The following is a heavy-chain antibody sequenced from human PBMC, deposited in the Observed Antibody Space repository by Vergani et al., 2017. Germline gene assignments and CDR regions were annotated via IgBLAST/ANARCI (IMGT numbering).Heavy chain of an antibody. CDR2: INHSGST. V-gene: IGHV4-34*01. D-gene: IGHD3-22*01. CDR3: ARGSRDYYYDSSGYYY. J-gene: IGHJ4*02. CDR1: GGSFSGYY. Sequence: QVQLQQWGAGLLKPSETLSLTCAVYGGSFSGYYWSWIRQPPGKGLEWIGEINHSGSTNYNPSLKSRVTISVDTSKNQFSLKLSSVTAADTAVYYCARGSRDYYYDSSGYYYWGQGTLVTVSS.